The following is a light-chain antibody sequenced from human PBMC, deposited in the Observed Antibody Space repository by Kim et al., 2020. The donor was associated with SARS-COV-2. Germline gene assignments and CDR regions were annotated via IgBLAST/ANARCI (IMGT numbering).Light chain of an antibody. Sequence: QSALTQPASVSGSLGQSITISCTGTSSDVGGYNFVIWYQKHPGKAPKLMIFEVTKRPSGVSDRFSGSKSGNTASLTISGLQAGDEADYYCSSYTRSTASVFDGGTKLTVL. V-gene: IGLV2-14*03. CDR2: EVT. J-gene: IGLJ3*02. CDR1: SSDVGGYNF. CDR3: SSYTRSTASV.